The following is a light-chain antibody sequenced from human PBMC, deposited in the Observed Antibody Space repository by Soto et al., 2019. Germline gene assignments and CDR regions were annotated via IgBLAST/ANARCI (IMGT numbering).Light chain of an antibody. CDR3: QQLNTYPLT. CDR1: QGISSY. J-gene: IGKJ4*01. CDR2: AAS. V-gene: IGKV1-9*01. Sequence: DIQLTQSPSFLSASVGNRVTITCRASQGISSYLAWYQQKPGKAPKLLIYAASTLQSGVPSRFSGSESGTEFTLTIRSLQPEDFATYYCQQLNTYPLTFGGGTKVDI.